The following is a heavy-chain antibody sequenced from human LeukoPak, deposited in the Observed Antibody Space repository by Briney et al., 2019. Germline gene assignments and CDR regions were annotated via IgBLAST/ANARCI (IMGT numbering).Heavy chain of an antibody. Sequence: GASVKVSCKASGYTFTGYYMHWVRQAPGQGLEWMGGIIPIFGTTNYAQNFQGRITITTDESTSTAYMELSSLTSEDTAVYYCASVPDRGWLPFDYWGQGILVTVSS. V-gene: IGHV1-69*05. CDR2: IIPIFGTT. CDR1: GYTFTGYY. D-gene: IGHD5-24*01. J-gene: IGHJ4*02. CDR3: ASVPDRGWLPFDY.